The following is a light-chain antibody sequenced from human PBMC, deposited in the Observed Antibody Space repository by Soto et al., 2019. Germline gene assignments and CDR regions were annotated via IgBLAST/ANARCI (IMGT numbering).Light chain of an antibody. CDR2: DVN. J-gene: IGLJ2*01. CDR1: SSDIGAYAY. V-gene: IGLV2-14*03. CDR3: SAYTRTSSVI. Sequence: QSALTQPASVSGSPGQSIAISCTGTSSDIGAYAYVSWYQQHPGKVPKLIVFDVNYRPSGVSSRFSGSKSGNTASLTISGLQAEDEADYYCSAYTRTSSVIFGGGNKLTVL.